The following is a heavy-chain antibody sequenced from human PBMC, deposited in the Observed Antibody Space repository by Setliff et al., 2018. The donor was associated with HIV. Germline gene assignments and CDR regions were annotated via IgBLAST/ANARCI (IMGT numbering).Heavy chain of an antibody. CDR2: ISYDGNVK. CDR1: GFISNNYA. Sequence: PGGSLRLSCVASGFISNNYAMHWVRQAPGKGLEWVSVISYDGNVKYYADSVKGRFTISRDNSKNTLYLQVSRLRAEDTAVYYCARESTYYYDSSGPHDALDVWGLGTKVTVSS. D-gene: IGHD3-22*01. V-gene: IGHV3-30*04. J-gene: IGHJ3*01. CDR3: ARESTYYYDSSGPHDALDV.